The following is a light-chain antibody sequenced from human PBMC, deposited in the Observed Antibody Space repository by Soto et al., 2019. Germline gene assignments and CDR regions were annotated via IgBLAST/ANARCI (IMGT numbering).Light chain of an antibody. Sequence: DIQMTQSPSTLSASVGDSVTITCRASQSISPWLAWYQQKPGKAPTFLIYKASSLEGGVPSRFSGSGSGTDFNITISSLQPDDFATYYCQQYNTYPLTLGGGTTVEIK. J-gene: IGKJ4*01. CDR3: QQYNTYPLT. V-gene: IGKV1-5*03. CDR1: QSISPW. CDR2: KAS.